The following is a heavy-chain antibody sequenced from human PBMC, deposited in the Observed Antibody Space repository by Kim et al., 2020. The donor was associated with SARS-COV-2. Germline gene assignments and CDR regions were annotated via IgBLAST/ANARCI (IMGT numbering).Heavy chain of an antibody. Sequence: GGSLRLSCAASGFSFSSYAMSWVRQAPGKGLEWVSAISGSGGHTYYADSVKGRFTISRDNSKNTLYLQMNSLRAEDTAVYYCAKWLRVVVVVAATLDCWGQGTLVTVSP. CDR2: ISGSGGHT. V-gene: IGHV3-23*01. CDR1: GFSFSSYA. J-gene: IGHJ4*02. D-gene: IGHD2-15*01. CDR3: AKWLRVVVVVAATLDC.